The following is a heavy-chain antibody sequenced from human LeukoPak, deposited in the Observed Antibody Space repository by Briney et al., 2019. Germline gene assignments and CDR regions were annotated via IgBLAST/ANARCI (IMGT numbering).Heavy chain of an antibody. V-gene: IGHV4-59*01. Sequence: SETLSLTCTVSGGSISSYYWSWIRQPPGKGLEWTGYIYYSGSTNYNPSLKSRVTISVDTSKNQFSLKLSSVTAADTAVYYCARDHCGGDCYFPDAFDIWGQGTMVTVSS. CDR3: ARDHCGGDCYFPDAFDI. D-gene: IGHD2-21*02. J-gene: IGHJ3*02. CDR2: IYYSGST. CDR1: GGSISSYY.